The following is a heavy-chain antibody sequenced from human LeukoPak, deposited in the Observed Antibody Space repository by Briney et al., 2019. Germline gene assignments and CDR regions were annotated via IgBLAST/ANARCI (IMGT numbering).Heavy chain of an antibody. CDR1: GYTLSELS. J-gene: IGHJ4*02. CDR2: FDPEDGET. V-gene: IGHV1-24*01. D-gene: IGHD3-22*01. CDR3: ATAPYYYDSSGLDY. Sequence: VASVKVSCKVSGYTLSELSVHWVRQAPGKGLEWMGGFDPEDGETIYAQKFQGRATMTEDTSTDTAYMELSSLKSEDTAVYYCATAPYYYDSSGLDYWGQGALVTVSS.